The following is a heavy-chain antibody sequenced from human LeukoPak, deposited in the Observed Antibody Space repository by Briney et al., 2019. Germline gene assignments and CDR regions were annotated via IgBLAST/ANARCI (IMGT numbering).Heavy chain of an antibody. CDR1: GGSISSGGCY. V-gene: IGHV4-30-2*01. CDR3: ARELRYDNSDSGAF. D-gene: IGHD3-22*01. Sequence: PSQTLSLTCTVSGGSISSGGCYWSWIRQPPGKGLEWIGYIYHSGSTYYNPSLKSRVTISVDRSKNQFSLKLSSVTAADTAVYYCARELRYDNSDSGAFWGQGTVVTVSS. CDR2: IYHSGST. J-gene: IGHJ3*01.